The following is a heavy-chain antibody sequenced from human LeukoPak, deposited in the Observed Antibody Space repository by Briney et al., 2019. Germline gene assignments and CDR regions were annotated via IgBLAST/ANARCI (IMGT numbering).Heavy chain of an antibody. CDR1: GYTFTSYG. V-gene: IGHV1-18*01. Sequence: ASVKVSCKASGYTFTSYGISCVRQAPGQGLEWMGWITSYNGDTNYAQNLQGRVTMTTDTSTTTAYMELRSLRSDDTAVYYCARDVVPARRDYYYGMDVWGQGTTVTVSS. CDR2: ITSYNGDT. CDR3: ARDVVPARRDYYYGMDV. D-gene: IGHD2-2*01. J-gene: IGHJ6*02.